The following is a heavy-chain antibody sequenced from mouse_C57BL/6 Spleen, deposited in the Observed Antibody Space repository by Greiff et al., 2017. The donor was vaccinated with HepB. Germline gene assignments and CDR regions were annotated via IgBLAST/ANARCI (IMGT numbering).Heavy chain of an antibody. CDR1: GYSFTGYF. CDR2: INPYNGDT. V-gene: IGHV1-20*01. Sequence: EVQLQQSGPELVKPGDSVKISCKASGYSFTGYFMNWVMQSHGKSLEWIGRINPYNGDTFYNQKFKGKATLTVDKSSSTAHMELRSLTSEDSAVYYCARWDYDYVGFDVWGTGTTVTVSS. J-gene: IGHJ1*03. CDR3: ARWDYDYVGFDV. D-gene: IGHD2-4*01.